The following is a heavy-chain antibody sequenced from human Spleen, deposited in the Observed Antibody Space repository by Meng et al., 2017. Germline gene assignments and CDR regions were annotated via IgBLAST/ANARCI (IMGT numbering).Heavy chain of an antibody. J-gene: IGHJ4*02. V-gene: IGHV1-2*06. CDR3: AREQSPGHFDY. D-gene: IGHD4-11*01. Sequence: QVQLVQSGADVKKPGASVKVSCKASGYTFTAYYIHWVRQAPGQGLEWMGRINPNSGGTNFAQRFQGRVTLTMDTPTSTVCMELSSLGYEDTAVYYCAREQSPGHFDYLGQGILVTVSS. CDR1: GYTFTAYY. CDR2: INPNSGGT.